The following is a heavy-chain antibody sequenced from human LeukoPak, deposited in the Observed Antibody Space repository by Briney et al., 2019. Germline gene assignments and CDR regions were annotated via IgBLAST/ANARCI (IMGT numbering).Heavy chain of an antibody. CDR2: IRYDGTNK. D-gene: IGHD3-22*01. J-gene: IGHJ4*02. V-gene: IGHV3-30*02. CDR3: ATFPYYFDSSGSYYFDF. CDR1: GFTFSSYW. Sequence: GGSLRLSCAASGFTFSSYWMSWVRQAPGKGLEWVAFIRYDGTNKYYADSVKGRFTISRDNSKNTLYLQMNSLRAEDTAVFYCATFPYYFDSSGSYYFDFWGQGTLVTVSS.